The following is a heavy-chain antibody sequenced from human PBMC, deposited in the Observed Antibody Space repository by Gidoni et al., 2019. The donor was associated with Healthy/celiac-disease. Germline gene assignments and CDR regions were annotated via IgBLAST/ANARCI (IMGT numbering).Heavy chain of an antibody. Sequence: GGSISSSSYYWGWIRQPPGKGLEWIGSIYYSGSTYYNPSLKSRVTISVDTSKNQFSLKLSSVTAADTAVYYCARHSEQGAGVDYWGQGTLVTVSS. D-gene: IGHD1-26*01. J-gene: IGHJ4*02. CDR2: IYYSGST. V-gene: IGHV4-39*01. CDR1: GGSISSSSYY. CDR3: ARHSEQGAGVDY.